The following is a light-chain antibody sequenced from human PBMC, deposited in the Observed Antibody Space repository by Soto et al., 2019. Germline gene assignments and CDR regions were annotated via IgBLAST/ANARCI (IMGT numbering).Light chain of an antibody. V-gene: IGKV1-39*01. J-gene: IGKJ1*01. CDR3: QQSYSTPRT. Sequence: DIQMTQSTSSLSASVGDRVTITCRASQSISSYLNWYQQKPGKAPKLLIYAESSLQSGVPSRFSGSGSGTDFTLTISSLQPEDFATYYCQQSYSTPRTFGQGTKVEIK. CDR1: QSISSY. CDR2: AES.